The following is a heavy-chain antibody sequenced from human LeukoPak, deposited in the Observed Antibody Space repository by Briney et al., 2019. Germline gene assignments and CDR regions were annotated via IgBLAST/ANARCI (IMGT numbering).Heavy chain of an antibody. Sequence: GASVKVSCKASGGTFSSYAISWVRQAPGQGLEWMGGIIPIFGTANYAQKFQGRVTITADKSTSTAYMELSSLRSEDTAVYYCARVREEVDTAMVTRWFDPWGQGTLVTVSS. CDR2: IIPIFGTA. CDR3: ARVREEVDTAMVTRWFDP. D-gene: IGHD5-18*01. CDR1: GGTFSSYA. J-gene: IGHJ5*02. V-gene: IGHV1-69*06.